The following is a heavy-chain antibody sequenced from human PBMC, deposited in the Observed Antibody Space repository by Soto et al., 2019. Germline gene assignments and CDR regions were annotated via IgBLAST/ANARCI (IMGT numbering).Heavy chain of an antibody. J-gene: IGHJ2*01. D-gene: IGHD3-10*02. CDR3: FQAEDGIRDVRSVSAFLLNRSSDL. Sequence: GKGLEWVSGISWNSSSIGYADSVKGRFTISRDNAKNSLYLQMNRLRAEDTALYFFFQAEDGIRDVRSVSAFLLNRSSDL. V-gene: IGHV3-9*01. CDR2: ISWNSSSI.